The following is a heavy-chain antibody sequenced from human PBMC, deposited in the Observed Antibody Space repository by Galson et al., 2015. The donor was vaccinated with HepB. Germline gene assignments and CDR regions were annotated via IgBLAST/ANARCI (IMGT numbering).Heavy chain of an antibody. CDR3: AKDITMVRGASAD. CDR1: GFTFSSYA. J-gene: IGHJ4*02. Sequence: SLRLSCAASGFTFSSYAMSWVRQAPGKGLEWVSAISGSGGSTYYADSVKGRFTISRDNSKNTLYLQMNSLRAEDTAVYYCAKDITMVRGASADWGQGTLVTVSS. V-gene: IGHV3-23*01. CDR2: ISGSGGST. D-gene: IGHD3-10*01.